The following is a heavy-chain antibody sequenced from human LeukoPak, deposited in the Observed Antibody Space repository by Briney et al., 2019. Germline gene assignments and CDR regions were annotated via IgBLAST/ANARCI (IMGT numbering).Heavy chain of an antibody. J-gene: IGHJ4*02. CDR1: GGSISSHY. CDR2: VYTSGST. V-gene: IGHV4-4*07. Sequence: SETLSLTCTVSGGSISSHYWSWIRPPAGKGLEWIGRVYTSGSTNYNPSLKSRVTISVDKSKNQFSLKLSSVTAADTAVYYCARAGTSIAVAGIFDYWGQGTLVTVSS. CDR3: ARAGTSIAVAGIFDY. D-gene: IGHD6-19*01.